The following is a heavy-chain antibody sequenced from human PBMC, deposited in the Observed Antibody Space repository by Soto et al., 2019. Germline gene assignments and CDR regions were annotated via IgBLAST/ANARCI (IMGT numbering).Heavy chain of an antibody. CDR3: ASRGSRPRFDY. Sequence: EVQLVESGGGLVQPGGSLRLSCAASGFTFSDHYMSWVRQAPGKGLEWVSLIYSGGSTYYADSVKGRFTSSRDNSKNTLYLQMSSLRAEDTVVYYCASRGSRPRFDYWGQGTLVTVSS. CDR2: IYSGGST. V-gene: IGHV3-66*01. CDR1: GFTFSDHY. D-gene: IGHD5-12*01. J-gene: IGHJ4*02.